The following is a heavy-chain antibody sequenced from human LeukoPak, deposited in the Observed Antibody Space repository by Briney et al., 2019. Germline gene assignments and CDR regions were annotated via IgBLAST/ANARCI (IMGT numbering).Heavy chain of an antibody. V-gene: IGHV3-9*01. CDR3: AKGGVVVAATLDY. CDR1: GFTFDDYA. D-gene: IGHD2-15*01. J-gene: IGHJ4*02. CDR2: ISWNSGSI. Sequence: GGSLRLSCAASGFTFDDYAMHWVRQAPGKGLEWVSGISWNSGSIGYADSVKGRFTVSRDNAKNSLYLQMNSLRAEDTALYYCAKGGVVVAATLDYWGQGTLVTVSS.